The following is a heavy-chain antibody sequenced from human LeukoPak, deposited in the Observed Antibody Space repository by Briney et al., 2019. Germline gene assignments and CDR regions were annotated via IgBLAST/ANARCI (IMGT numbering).Heavy chain of an antibody. D-gene: IGHD3-10*01. Sequence: GGSLRLSCAASGFTFSSYAMSWVRQAPGKGLEWVSAISGSGGSTYYADSVKGRFTISRDNSKNTLYLQMNSLRAEDTAAYYCAKSRRSGSYYNLLDYWGQGTLVTVSS. J-gene: IGHJ4*02. CDR2: ISGSGGST. V-gene: IGHV3-23*01. CDR3: AKSRRSGSYYNLLDY. CDR1: GFTFSSYA.